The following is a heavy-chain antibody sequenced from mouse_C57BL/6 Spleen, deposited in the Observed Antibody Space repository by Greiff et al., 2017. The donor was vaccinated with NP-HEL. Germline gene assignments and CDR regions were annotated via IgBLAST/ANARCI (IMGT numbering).Heavy chain of an antibody. CDR3: ARETTVDGWYFDV. CDR1: GYAFTNYL. D-gene: IGHD1-1*01. CDR2: IKPGSGGT. Sequence: VQMQQSGAELVRPGTSVKVSCKASGYAFTNYLIEWVKQRPGQGLEWIGVIKPGSGGTNYNEKFKGKATLTADKSSSTAYMQLSSLTSEDSAVYFCARETTVDGWYFDVWGTGTTVTVSS. J-gene: IGHJ1*03. V-gene: IGHV1-54*01.